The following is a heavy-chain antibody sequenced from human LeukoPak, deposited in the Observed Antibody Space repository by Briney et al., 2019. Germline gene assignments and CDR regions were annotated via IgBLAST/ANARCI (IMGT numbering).Heavy chain of an antibody. CDR3: ARVRIQLWYGYYFDY. Sequence: GGSLRLSCEASGFTFSSKWMHWVRQAPGKGLVWVSVIYSGGSTYYADSVKGRFTISRDNSKNTLYLQMNSLRAEDTAVYYCARVRIQLWYGYYFDYWGQGTLVTVSS. CDR1: GFTFSSKW. V-gene: IGHV3-66*01. D-gene: IGHD5-18*01. CDR2: IYSGGST. J-gene: IGHJ4*02.